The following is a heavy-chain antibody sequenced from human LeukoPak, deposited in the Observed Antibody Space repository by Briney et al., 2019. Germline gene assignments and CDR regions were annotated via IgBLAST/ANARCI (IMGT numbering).Heavy chain of an antibody. Sequence: SVKVSCKASGGTFSSYAISWVRQAPGQGLEWMGGIIPIFGTANYAQKFQGRVTITADESTSTAYMELSSLRSEDTAVYYCARGKGEDIVVVPAALLKYYFDYWGQGTLVTVSS. V-gene: IGHV1-69*01. CDR1: GGTFSSYA. J-gene: IGHJ4*02. CDR2: IIPIFGTA. CDR3: ARGKGEDIVVVPAALLKYYFDY. D-gene: IGHD2-2*01.